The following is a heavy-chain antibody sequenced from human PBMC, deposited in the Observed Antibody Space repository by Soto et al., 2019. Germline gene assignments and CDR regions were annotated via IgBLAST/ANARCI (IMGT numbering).Heavy chain of an antibody. CDR3: AREGGSSPVYYYYGMDV. V-gene: IGHV1-69*13. D-gene: IGHD6-6*01. CDR1: GGTFSSYA. CDR2: IIPIFGTA. J-gene: IGHJ6*02. Sequence: SVKVSCKASGGTFSSYAISWVRQAPGQGLEWMGGIIPIFGTANYAQKFQGRVTITADESTSTAYMELSSLRSEDTAVYYCAREGGSSPVYYYYGMDVWGQGTTVTVSS.